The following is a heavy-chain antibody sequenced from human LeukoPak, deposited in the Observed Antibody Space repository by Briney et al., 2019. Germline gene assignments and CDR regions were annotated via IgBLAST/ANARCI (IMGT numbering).Heavy chain of an antibody. J-gene: IGHJ4*02. V-gene: IGHV3-33*01. CDR1: GFTFSSYG. D-gene: IGHD4-17*01. CDR2: IWYDGSNR. CDR3: ARQMRDGDYDY. Sequence: GMSLRLSYAASGFTFSSYGMHWVRQAPGKGLEWVAVIWYDGSNRYYADSVKGRFTISRDNSKNTVYLQMNSLRAEDTAVYFCARQMRDGDYDYWGQGTLVTVSS.